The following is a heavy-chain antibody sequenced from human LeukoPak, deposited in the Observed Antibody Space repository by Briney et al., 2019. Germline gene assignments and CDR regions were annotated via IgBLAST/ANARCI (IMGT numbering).Heavy chain of an antibody. V-gene: IGHV1-69*13. Sequence: PEASVKVSCKASGGTFSSYAISWVRQAPGQGLEWMGGIIPIFGTANYAQEFQGRVTITADESTSTAYMELSSLRSEDTAVYYCARSYSSSYHFDYWGQGTLVTVSS. CDR3: ARSYSSSYHFDY. D-gene: IGHD6-13*01. CDR1: GGTFSSYA. CDR2: IIPIFGTA. J-gene: IGHJ4*02.